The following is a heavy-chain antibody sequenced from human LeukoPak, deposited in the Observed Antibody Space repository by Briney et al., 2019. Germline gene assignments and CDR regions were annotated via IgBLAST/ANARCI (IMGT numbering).Heavy chain of an antibody. D-gene: IGHD6-13*01. CDR2: LSYSGST. CDR1: GGSISSDY. V-gene: IGHV4-59*01. J-gene: IGHJ4*02. CDR3: ARGRIGAAGSFDS. Sequence: SETLSLTCSVSGGSISSDYWSWIRQPPGKGLEWIGYLSYSGSTNYNPSLKSRLTISEDTSKNQFSLELYSVTAADTAMYYCARGRIGAAGSFDSWGQGTLVTVSS.